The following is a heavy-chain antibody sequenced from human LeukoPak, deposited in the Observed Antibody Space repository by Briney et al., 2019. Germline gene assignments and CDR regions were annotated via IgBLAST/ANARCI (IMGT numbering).Heavy chain of an antibody. CDR2: IYHSGST. CDR1: GVFISDGDYY. V-gene: IGHV4-30-2*01. Sequence: PSQTLPLTCSVSGVFISDGDYYWAWIRQPPGKGLEWIGYIYHSGSTYYNPSLKSRVTISVDRSKNQFSLKLSSVTAADTAVYYCVREGCSSTSCYLGDDAFDIWGQGTMVTVSS. J-gene: IGHJ3*02. D-gene: IGHD2-2*01. CDR3: VREGCSSTSCYLGDDAFDI.